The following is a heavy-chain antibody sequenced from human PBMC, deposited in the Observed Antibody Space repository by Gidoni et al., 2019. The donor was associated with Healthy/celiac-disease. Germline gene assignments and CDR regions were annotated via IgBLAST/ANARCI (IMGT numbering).Heavy chain of an antibody. CDR2: IKQDGSEK. J-gene: IGHJ4*02. CDR3: ARATTTISDFDY. V-gene: IGHV3-7*03. Sequence: EVQLVESGGGLVQPGRSLTPSCAASGLPFSSHWMGWVRQAPGKGLEWVANIKQDGSEKYYVDSVKGRFTISRDNAKNSLYLQMNSLRAEDTAVYYCARATTTISDFDYWGQGTLVTVSS. CDR1: GLPFSSHW. D-gene: IGHD1-1*01.